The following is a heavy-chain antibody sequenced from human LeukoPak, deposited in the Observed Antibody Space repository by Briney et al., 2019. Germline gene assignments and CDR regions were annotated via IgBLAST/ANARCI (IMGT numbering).Heavy chain of an antibody. CDR1: GGSIRSSSYY. CDR2: IYYSGST. V-gene: IGHV4-39*02. D-gene: IGHD3-22*01. J-gene: IGHJ4*02. CDR3: ARDWDYYDSSGPL. Sequence: SETLSLTCTVSGGSIRSSSYYWGWIRQPPGKGLEWIGSIYYSGSTYYNPSLKSRVTISVDTSKNQFSLKLSSVTAADTAVYYCARDWDYYDSSGPLWGQGTLVTVSS.